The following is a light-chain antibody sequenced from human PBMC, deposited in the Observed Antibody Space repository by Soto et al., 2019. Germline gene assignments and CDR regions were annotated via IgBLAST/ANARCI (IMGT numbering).Light chain of an antibody. CDR2: GAS. CDR1: QTINNN. CDR3: QKYNNWPPK. J-gene: IGKJ1*01. Sequence: VMTQSPATLSVSPVERATLSCRSSQTINNNVAFYQLKDGQVPRLLIYGASTRATDIPARFSGIGSATAFTPTISSLQSADFAEYHCQKYNNWPPKFGQGTKVDIK. V-gene: IGKV3-15*01.